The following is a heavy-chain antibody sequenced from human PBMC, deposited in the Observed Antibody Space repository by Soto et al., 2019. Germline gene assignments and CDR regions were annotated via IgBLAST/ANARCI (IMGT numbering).Heavy chain of an antibody. CDR2: ISRTGDSA. V-gene: IGHV3-23*01. Sequence: EVHLLESGGALVQPGGSLTLSCAASGFSFSDYAMSWVRQAPGKGLEWVSSISRTGDSAYYADSVKGRFAISRDRSKSRLSLQMNSLRVEDTAVYYCAKGPDGSGYYHNWFDSCGQGTLITVSS. J-gene: IGHJ5*01. D-gene: IGHD3-22*01. CDR1: GFSFSDYA. CDR3: AKGPDGSGYYHNWFDS.